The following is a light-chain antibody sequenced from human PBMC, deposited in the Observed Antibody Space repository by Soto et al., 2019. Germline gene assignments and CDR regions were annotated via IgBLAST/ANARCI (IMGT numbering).Light chain of an antibody. Sequence: QAVVTQPPSASGIPGQRVTISCSGSSSNIGSNYVYWYQQLPGTAPKLLIYRNSQRPSGVPDRFSGAKSGTSASLAISGLRSEDEADYYCATWDDSLSGVVFGGGTKLTVL. CDR2: RNS. CDR1: SSNIGSNY. V-gene: IGLV1-47*01. J-gene: IGLJ2*01. CDR3: ATWDDSLSGVV.